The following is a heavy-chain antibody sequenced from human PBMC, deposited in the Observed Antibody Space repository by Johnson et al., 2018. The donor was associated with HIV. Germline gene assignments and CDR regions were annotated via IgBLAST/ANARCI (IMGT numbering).Heavy chain of an antibody. Sequence: VQLVESGGGLVQPGGSLTLSCAASGFTFSNYAMSWVRQAPGKGLEWVANMKQDGSEKYYADSVKGRVTISRDNARNSLYLQMNSLRAEDTAVYYCAREGPAAYIWAFDIWGQGTMVTVSS. CDR3: AREGPAAYIWAFDI. CDR1: GFTFSNYA. CDR2: MKQDGSEK. V-gene: IGHV3-7*01. D-gene: IGHD2-2*01. J-gene: IGHJ3*02.